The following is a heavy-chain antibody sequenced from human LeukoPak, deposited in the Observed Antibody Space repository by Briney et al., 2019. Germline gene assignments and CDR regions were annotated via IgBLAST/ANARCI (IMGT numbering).Heavy chain of an antibody. J-gene: IGHJ4*02. CDR2: IYHSGST. CDR1: GGSISSGGYY. D-gene: IGHD4-11*01. V-gene: IGHV4-30-2*01. Sequence: SETLSLTCTVSGGSISSGGYYWSWIRQPPGKGLEWIGYIYHSGSTYYNPSLKSRVTISVDRSKNQFSLKLSSVTAADTAVYYCARVSGGSDDYSNYYFDYWGQGTLVTVSS. CDR3: ARVSGGSDDYSNYYFDY.